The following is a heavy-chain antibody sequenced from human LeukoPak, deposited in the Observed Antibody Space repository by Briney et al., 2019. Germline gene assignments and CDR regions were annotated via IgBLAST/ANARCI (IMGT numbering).Heavy chain of an antibody. J-gene: IGHJ4*02. D-gene: IGHD1-26*01. CDR1: GFTFSSYA. V-gene: IGHV3-23*01. Sequence: GGSLRLSCAASGFTFSSYAMSWVRQAPGKGLEWVSAISGSGGSTYYADSVKGRFTISRDNAKNSLYLQMNSLRAEDTAVYYCARDSGSYFYDYWGQGTLVTVSS. CDR3: ARDSGSYFYDY. CDR2: ISGSGGST.